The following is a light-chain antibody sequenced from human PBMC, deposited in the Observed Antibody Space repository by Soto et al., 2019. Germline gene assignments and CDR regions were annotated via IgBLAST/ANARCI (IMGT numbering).Light chain of an antibody. CDR2: GAY. V-gene: IGKV1-39*01. CDR3: QQSYSIPFT. CDR1: QSISSY. J-gene: IGKJ3*01. Sequence: DIQMTQSPSSLSASVGDRVTITCRASQSISSYLNWYQQKPGKAPKLLIYGAYTLQSGVPSRFSGSGSGTEFTLTISSLQPEDFATYYCQQSYSIPFTFGPGTKVDLK.